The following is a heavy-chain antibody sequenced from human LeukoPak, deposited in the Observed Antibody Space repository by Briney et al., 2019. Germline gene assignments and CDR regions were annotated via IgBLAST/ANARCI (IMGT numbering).Heavy chain of an antibody. CDR1: GFTVSSNY. J-gene: IGHJ6*03. CDR2: IYSGGST. Sequence: GGSLRLSCAASGFTVSSNYMSWVRQAPGKGLEWVSVIYSGGSTYYADSVKGRFTISRDNSKNTLYLQMNSLRAEDTAVYYRARVYGDYNYYYYYYMDVWGKGTTVTVSS. CDR3: ARVYGDYNYYYYYYMDV. V-gene: IGHV3-53*01. D-gene: IGHD4-17*01.